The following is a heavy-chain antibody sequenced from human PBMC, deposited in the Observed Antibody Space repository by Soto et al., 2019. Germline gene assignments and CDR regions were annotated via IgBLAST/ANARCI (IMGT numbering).Heavy chain of an antibody. CDR2: INPNSGGT. D-gene: IGHD2-15*01. V-gene: IGHV1-2*04. Sequence: GASVKVSCKASGYTFTGYYMHWVRQAPGQGLEWMGWINPNSGGTNYAQKFQGWVTMTRDTSISTAYMELSRLRSDDTAVYYCARDRSGGNPWDYYYYGMDVWGQGTTVTVSS. CDR1: GYTFTGYY. J-gene: IGHJ6*02. CDR3: ARDRSGGNPWDYYYYGMDV.